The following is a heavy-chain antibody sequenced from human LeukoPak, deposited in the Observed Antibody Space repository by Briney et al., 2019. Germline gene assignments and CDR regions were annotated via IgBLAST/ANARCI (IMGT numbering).Heavy chain of an antibody. D-gene: IGHD6-6*01. Sequence: SETLSLTCAVYGGSFSGYYWSWIRQPPGKGLEWIGEINHSGSTNYNPSLKSRVTISVDTSKDQFSLKLSSVTAADTAVYYCARGLIAARRPFDYWGQGTLVTVSS. V-gene: IGHV4-34*01. CDR3: ARGLIAARRPFDY. J-gene: IGHJ4*02. CDR1: GGSFSGYY. CDR2: INHSGST.